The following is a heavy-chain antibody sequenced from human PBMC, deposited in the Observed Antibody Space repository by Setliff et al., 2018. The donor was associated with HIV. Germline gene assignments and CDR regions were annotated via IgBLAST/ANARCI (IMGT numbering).Heavy chain of an antibody. D-gene: IGHD6-13*01. CDR3: ARFSSSWPYYFDY. CDR1: GDTVTEPS. V-gene: IGHV1-24*01. J-gene: IGHJ4*02. CDR2: FDPGHGET. Sequence: ASVKVSCKVSGDTVTEPSMQWVRQAPGKGLEWMGGFDPGHGETFYARKFQGRVTMTEDTFTDSAYMELRSLRSDDTAVYYCARFSSSWPYYFDYWGQGMLVTVSS.